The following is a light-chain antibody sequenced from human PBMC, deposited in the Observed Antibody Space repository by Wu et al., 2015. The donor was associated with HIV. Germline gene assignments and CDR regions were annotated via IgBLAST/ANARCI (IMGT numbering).Light chain of an antibody. J-gene: IGKJ1*01. Sequence: IQLTQSPSSLSASVGDRVTITCRASQDISSYLAWYQQKPGKAPQLLIYAASTLQSGVPSRFSGSGSGTDFTLTISSLQSEDFATYYCQQLNSYPQTFGQGTRGGSQT. V-gene: IGKV1-9*01. CDR3: QQLNSYPQT. CDR1: QDISSY. CDR2: AAS.